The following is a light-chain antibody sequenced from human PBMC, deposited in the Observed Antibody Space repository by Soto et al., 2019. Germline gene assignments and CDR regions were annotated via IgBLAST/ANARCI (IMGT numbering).Light chain of an antibody. CDR2: GVS. CDR3: QQYDNWHPYT. V-gene: IGKV3-15*01. J-gene: IGKJ2*01. CDR1: QSINKK. Sequence: EIVMTHSPSTLSVSPGLRSSLSCRASQSINKKLAWYQQKPGRAPRLLIYGVSTSASGIPARFSGSGSETEFTLTISSLKSEDFAVYYCQQYDNWHPYTFGQGTKVDIK.